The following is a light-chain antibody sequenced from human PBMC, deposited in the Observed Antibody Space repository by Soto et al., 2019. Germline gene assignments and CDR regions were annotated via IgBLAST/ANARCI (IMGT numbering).Light chain of an antibody. CDR3: QQYGSSSWT. Sequence: VLTQSPGTVSLSPGARATLSCRASQSISSIYVAWYQQKPGQAPRLLIYGASSRATGIPDRFSGSGSGTDFTLTISRLEPEDFAVYYCQQYGSSSWTFGQGTKVDI. J-gene: IGKJ1*01. V-gene: IGKV3-20*01. CDR2: GAS. CDR1: QSISSIY.